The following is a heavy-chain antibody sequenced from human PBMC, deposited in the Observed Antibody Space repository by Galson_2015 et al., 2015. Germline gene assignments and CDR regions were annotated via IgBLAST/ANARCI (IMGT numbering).Heavy chain of an antibody. D-gene: IGHD3-22*01. J-gene: IGHJ3*02. Sequence: SLRLSCAASGFTFDDYAMHWVRQAPGKGLEWVSGISWNSGSIGYADSVKGRFTISRDNAKNSLYLQMNSLRAEDTALYYCAKATYYYDSSGYYYLAFDIWGQGTMVTVSS. V-gene: IGHV3-9*01. CDR3: AKATYYYDSSGYYYLAFDI. CDR1: GFTFDDYA. CDR2: ISWNSGSI.